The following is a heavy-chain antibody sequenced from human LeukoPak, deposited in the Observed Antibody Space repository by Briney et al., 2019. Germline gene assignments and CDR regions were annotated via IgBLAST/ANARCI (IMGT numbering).Heavy chain of an antibody. CDR1: GFTFSNYG. J-gene: IGHJ4*02. V-gene: IGHV3-30*03. Sequence: GGSLRLSCAASGFTFSNYGIHWVRQAPGKGLEWVAVISYDGSNKFYADSVKGRFTISRDNFKNTLNLQMNSLRAEDTAVYYCAREFYDSSGYNYLDSWGQGTLVTVSS. CDR3: AREFYDSSGYNYLDS. D-gene: IGHD3-22*01. CDR2: ISYDGSNK.